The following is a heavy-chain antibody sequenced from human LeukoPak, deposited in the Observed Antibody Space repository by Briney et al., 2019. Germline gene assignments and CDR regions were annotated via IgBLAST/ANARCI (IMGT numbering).Heavy chain of an antibody. CDR1: GFTFSNYG. Sequence: GGSLRLSCAASGFTFSNYGMSWVRQAPGKGPEWVSAISGGGGTIYYADSVKGRFTISRDNSKNTLYLQMNSLRADDTAVYYCAREEGYIYGLLDYWGQGTLVTVSS. CDR3: AREEGYIYGLLDY. V-gene: IGHV3-23*01. D-gene: IGHD5-18*01. CDR2: ISGGGGTI. J-gene: IGHJ4*02.